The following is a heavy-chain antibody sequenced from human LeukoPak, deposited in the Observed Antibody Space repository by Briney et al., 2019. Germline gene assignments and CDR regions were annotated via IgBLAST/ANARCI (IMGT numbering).Heavy chain of an antibody. Sequence: GGSLRLSCAASGFTFRNYAMSWVRQAPGKGLEWVSSISSSSTYIYYADSVKGRLTISRDNAKNSLYLQMNSLRAEDTAVYYCARDEPSGSYLFDYWGQGTLVTVSS. J-gene: IGHJ4*02. CDR1: GFTFRNYA. CDR2: ISSSSTYI. CDR3: ARDEPSGSYLFDY. D-gene: IGHD1-26*01. V-gene: IGHV3-21*01.